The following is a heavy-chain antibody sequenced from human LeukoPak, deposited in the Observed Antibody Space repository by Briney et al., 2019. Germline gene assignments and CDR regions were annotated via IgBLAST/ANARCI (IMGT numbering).Heavy chain of an antibody. CDR1: GYTFDTSS. CDR2: ISPRSGNK. D-gene: IGHD1-1*01. V-gene: IGHV1-18*01. CDR3: TRVRNSNNWWGAFDI. J-gene: IGHJ3*02. Sequence: GASVNVSCKAFGYTFDTSSITWVRQAPGQRLEWMGWISPRSGNKQYAQGVQDRVTMTTDTSRSTAYMELRSLRPDDTAVYYCTRVRNSNNWWGAFDIWGQGTMVTVSS.